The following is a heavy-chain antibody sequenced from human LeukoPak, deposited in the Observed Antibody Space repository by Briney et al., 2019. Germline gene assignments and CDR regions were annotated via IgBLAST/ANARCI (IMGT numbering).Heavy chain of an antibody. D-gene: IGHD3-22*01. V-gene: IGHV4-34*01. CDR2: INHSGST. CDR1: GGSFSGYY. J-gene: IGHJ4*02. Sequence: PSETLSLTCAVYGGSFSGYYWSLGRQPPGKGLEWIGEINHSGSTNYNPSLKSRVTISVDTSKNQFSLKLSSVTAADTAVYYCARVYDSSGFFDYWGQGTLVTVSS. CDR3: ARVYDSSGFFDY.